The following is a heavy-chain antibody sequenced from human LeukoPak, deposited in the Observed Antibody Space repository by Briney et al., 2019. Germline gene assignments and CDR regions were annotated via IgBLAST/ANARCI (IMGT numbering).Heavy chain of an antibody. D-gene: IGHD6-13*01. CDR1: GFTFSNYG. Sequence: GGSLRLSCVASGFTFSNYGFHWVRQAPGKGLEWGAVIWYDGSNKYYGDSVKGRCTFSRDNSKNTLYLQMNSLRAEDTALYYCARVKGITTAGTGFAFDLWGPGTMVTVSS. CDR2: IWYDGSNK. CDR3: ARVKGITTAGTGFAFDL. V-gene: IGHV3-33*01. J-gene: IGHJ3*01.